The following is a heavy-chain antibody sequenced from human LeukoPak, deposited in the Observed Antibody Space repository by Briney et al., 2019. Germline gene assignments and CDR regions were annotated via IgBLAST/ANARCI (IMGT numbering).Heavy chain of an antibody. Sequence: GGSLRLSCAASGFTFSSYWMSWVCQAPGKGLEWVANIKQDGSEKYYVDSVKGRFTISRDNAKNSLYLQMNSLRAEDTAVYYCAREGQSPGYGGKPGDDWGQGTLVIVSS. V-gene: IGHV3-7*01. CDR3: AREGQSPGYGGKPGDD. D-gene: IGHD4-23*01. CDR1: GFTFSSYW. CDR2: IKQDGSEK. J-gene: IGHJ4*02.